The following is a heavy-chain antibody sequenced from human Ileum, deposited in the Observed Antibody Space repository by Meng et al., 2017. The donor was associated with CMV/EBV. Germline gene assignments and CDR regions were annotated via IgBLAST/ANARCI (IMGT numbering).Heavy chain of an antibody. Sequence: QGQLRQWGAGFLKPSDTLSLTCAVCGGSLRGHYCNWIRQSPGNGLQWIAEINHVGRTNSNPSLASRVTISQDTSKNQCSLKLNSVTVADSAVYYCARGLFRYPAYFDLWGQGTLVTVSS. CDR1: GGSLRGHY. D-gene: IGHD3-16*02. J-gene: IGHJ4*02. V-gene: IGHV4-34*01. CDR2: INHVGRT. CDR3: ARGLFRYPAYFDL.